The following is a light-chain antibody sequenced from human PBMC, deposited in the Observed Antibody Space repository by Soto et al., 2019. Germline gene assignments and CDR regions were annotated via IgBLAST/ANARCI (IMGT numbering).Light chain of an antibody. CDR2: EVS. CDR3: SSYTSTNTLPV. CDR1: SSDVGGYNY. V-gene: IGLV2-14*01. J-gene: IGLJ1*01. Sequence: QSVLTQPASVSGSPGQSITISCTGTSSDVGGYNYVSWYQQHAGKAPKLMIYEVSNRPSGVSNRFSGSKSGDTASLTISGLQAEDEADYYCSSYTSTNTLPVFGTGTKVTVL.